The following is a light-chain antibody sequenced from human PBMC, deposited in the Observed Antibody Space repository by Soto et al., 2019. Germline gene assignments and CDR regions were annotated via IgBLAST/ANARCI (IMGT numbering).Light chain of an antibody. Sequence: QLVLTQPASVSGSPGQSITISCTATSSDLGIYNYVSWYQQHPGKAPKLMIYAFSNRPSGVSDRFSGSKSGNTASLTISGLQGEDEADYYCSSYTNTAVVFGGGTKLTVL. CDR3: SSYTNTAVV. CDR1: SSDLGIYNY. J-gene: IGLJ2*01. CDR2: AFS. V-gene: IGLV2-14*03.